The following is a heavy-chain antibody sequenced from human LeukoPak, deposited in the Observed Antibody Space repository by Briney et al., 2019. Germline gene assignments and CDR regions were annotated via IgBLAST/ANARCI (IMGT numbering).Heavy chain of an antibody. J-gene: IGHJ6*03. V-gene: IGHV4-4*07. CDR3: ARDPPNDYGDYNYYYYRDV. Sequence: PSETLSLTCTVSGGSISSYYWSWIRQPAGKGLEWIGRIYTSGSTNYNPSLKSRVTMSVDTSKNQFSLKLSSVTAADTAVYYCARDPPNDYGDYNYYYYRDVSGKGTTVTVSS. CDR2: IYTSGST. CDR1: GGSISSYY. D-gene: IGHD4-17*01.